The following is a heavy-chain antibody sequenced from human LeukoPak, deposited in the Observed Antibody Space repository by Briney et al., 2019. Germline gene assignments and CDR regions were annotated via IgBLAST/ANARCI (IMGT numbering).Heavy chain of an antibody. V-gene: IGHV1-69*11. J-gene: IGHJ3*02. Sequence: SVKVSCKASGGTFSTYSINWVRQAPGQGLEWMGRITPILSQSDYAQKFQGTVSITADEFTETACMELSSLRSDDTAVYYCATGGAYRDAFDIWGQGTMVTVSS. CDR1: GGTFSTYS. CDR3: ATGGAYRDAFDI. CDR2: ITPILSQS. D-gene: IGHD3-10*01.